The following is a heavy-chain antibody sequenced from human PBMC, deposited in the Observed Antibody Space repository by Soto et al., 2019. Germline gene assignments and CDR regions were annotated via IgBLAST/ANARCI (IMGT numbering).Heavy chain of an antibody. V-gene: IGHV1-18*04. Sequence: ASVKVSCKASGYTFTSYGISWVRQAPGQGLEWMGWISAYNGNTNYAQKLQGRVTMTTDTSTSTAYMELRSLRSDDTAVYYCARDYSIAARRAYYYYGMDVWGQGTTVTAP. CDR2: ISAYNGNT. J-gene: IGHJ6*02. D-gene: IGHD6-6*01. CDR3: ARDYSIAARRAYYYYGMDV. CDR1: GYTFTSYG.